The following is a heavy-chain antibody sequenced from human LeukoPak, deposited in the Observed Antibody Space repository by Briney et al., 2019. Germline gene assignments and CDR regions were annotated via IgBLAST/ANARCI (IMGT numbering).Heavy chain of an antibody. CDR3: ARGNGIAAADPYYYYYGMDV. J-gene: IGHJ6*02. Sequence: SETLSLTCTVSGVSISGSSYYWGWIRQPPGKGLEWIGEINHSGSTNYNPSLKSRVTISVDTSKNQFSLKLSSVTAADTAVYYCARGNGIAAADPYYYYYGMDVWGQGTTVTVSS. V-gene: IGHV4-39*07. D-gene: IGHD6-13*01. CDR2: INHSGST. CDR1: GVSISGSSYY.